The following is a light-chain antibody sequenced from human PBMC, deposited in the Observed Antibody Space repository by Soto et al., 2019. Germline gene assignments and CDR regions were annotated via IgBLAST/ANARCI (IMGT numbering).Light chain of an antibody. V-gene: IGLV2-14*01. CDR3: SSYTSSSTLV. Sequence: QSALTQPASVSGSPGQSITISCTGTSSDVGGYNYVSWYQQHPGKAPKLMIYEVSNRPSGDSNRFSGSKSGSTASLTISGLQAEDEADYYCSSYTSSSTLVFGTGTKLTVL. J-gene: IGLJ1*01. CDR2: EVS. CDR1: SSDVGGYNY.